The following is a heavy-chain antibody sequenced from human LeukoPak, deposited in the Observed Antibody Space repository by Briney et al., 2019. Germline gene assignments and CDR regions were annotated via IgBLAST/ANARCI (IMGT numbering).Heavy chain of an antibody. Sequence: GASVKVSCKAPGYTFTAYYVHWVRQDPGQGLEWLGWINPNSGDTNYAQRFQGRVTMTRDTSISTAYMELSRLRSDDTAVYYCARGLHGGLNAFDIWGQGTMVTVSS. D-gene: IGHD4-23*01. J-gene: IGHJ3*02. CDR3: ARGLHGGLNAFDI. CDR1: GYTFTAYY. V-gene: IGHV1-2*02. CDR2: INPNSGDT.